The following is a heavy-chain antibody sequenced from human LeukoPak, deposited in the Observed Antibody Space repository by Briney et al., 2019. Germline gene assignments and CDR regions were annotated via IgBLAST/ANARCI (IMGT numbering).Heavy chain of an antibody. J-gene: IGHJ4*02. CDR1: GSSFTSFW. CDR3: ARLSSSSVDY. CDR2: IYPGDSDT. V-gene: IGHV5-51*01. D-gene: IGHD6-6*01. Sequence: GXXXXIXCKGSGSSFTSFWIGWVRQMPGKGLEGMGIIYPGDSDTRYSPSFQGQVTISADKSISTAYLQWSSLKASDTAMYYCARLSSSSVDYRGQGTLVTVSS.